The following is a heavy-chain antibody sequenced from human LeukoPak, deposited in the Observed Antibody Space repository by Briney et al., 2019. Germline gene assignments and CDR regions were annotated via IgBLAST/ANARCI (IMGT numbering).Heavy chain of an antibody. CDR3: ARDMGGYDNFDY. J-gene: IGHJ4*02. V-gene: IGHV1-2*02. Sequence: ASVKVSCKASGYTFTGYYMHWVRQAPGQGLEWMGWINPNSGGTNYAQKFQGRVTMTRDTSISTAYMELSRLRSDDTAVYYCARDMGGYDNFDYWGQGTLVTVSS. D-gene: IGHD5-12*01. CDR2: INPNSGGT. CDR1: GYTFTGYY.